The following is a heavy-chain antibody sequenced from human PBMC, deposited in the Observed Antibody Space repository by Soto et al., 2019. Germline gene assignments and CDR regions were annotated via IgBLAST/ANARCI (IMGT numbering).Heavy chain of an antibody. Sequence: QVQLVQSGAEVKKPGSSVKVSCKASGGTFSSYTISWVRQAPGQGLEWMGRIIPILGIANYAQEFQGRVTGTRDKSTSTADMELSSLRSEDTAVYYCARKGYYGSGSYPHGMDVWGQGTTVTVSS. V-gene: IGHV1-69*02. J-gene: IGHJ6*02. CDR1: GGTFSSYT. CDR3: ARKGYYGSGSYPHGMDV. CDR2: IIPILGIA. D-gene: IGHD3-10*01.